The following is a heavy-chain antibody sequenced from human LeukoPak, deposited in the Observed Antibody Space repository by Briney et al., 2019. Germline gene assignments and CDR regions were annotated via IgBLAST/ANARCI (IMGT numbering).Heavy chain of an antibody. V-gene: IGHV3-30*18. Sequence: PGGSLRLSCAASGFTFSSYGMHWVRQAPGKGLEWVAVISYDGSNKYYADSVKGRFTISRDNSKNTLYLQMNSLRAEDTAVYYCAKDRGQWLVENYFDYWGRGTLVTVSS. J-gene: IGHJ4*02. CDR2: ISYDGSNK. CDR3: AKDRGQWLVENYFDY. D-gene: IGHD6-19*01. CDR1: GFTFSSYG.